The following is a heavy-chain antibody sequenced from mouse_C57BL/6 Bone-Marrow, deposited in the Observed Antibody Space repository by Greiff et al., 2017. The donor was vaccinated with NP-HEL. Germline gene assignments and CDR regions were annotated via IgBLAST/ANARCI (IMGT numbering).Heavy chain of an antibody. CDR3: ARHEEKGLYYGKDYAMDY. CDR1: GYTFTEYT. D-gene: IGHD1-1*01. CDR2: FYPGSGSI. J-gene: IGHJ4*01. Sequence: VQLVESGAELVKPGASVKLSCKASGYTFTEYTIHWVKQRSGQGLEWIGWFYPGSGSIKYNEKFKDKATLTADKSSSTVYMELSRLTSEDSAVYFCARHEEKGLYYGKDYAMDYWGQGTSVTVSS. V-gene: IGHV1-62-2*01.